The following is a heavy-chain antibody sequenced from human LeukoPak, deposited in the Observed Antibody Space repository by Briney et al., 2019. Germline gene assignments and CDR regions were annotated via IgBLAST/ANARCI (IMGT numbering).Heavy chain of an antibody. CDR1: GYTSTGYY. D-gene: IGHD2-2*01. Sequence: ASVKVSCKASGYTSTGYYMHWVRQAPGQGLEWMGWINPNSGGTNYAQKFQGRVTMTRDTSISTAYMELSRLRSDDTAVYYCARARRIGYCSSTSCSFDPWGQGTLVTVSS. CDR3: ARARRIGYCSSTSCSFDP. V-gene: IGHV1-2*02. CDR2: INPNSGGT. J-gene: IGHJ5*02.